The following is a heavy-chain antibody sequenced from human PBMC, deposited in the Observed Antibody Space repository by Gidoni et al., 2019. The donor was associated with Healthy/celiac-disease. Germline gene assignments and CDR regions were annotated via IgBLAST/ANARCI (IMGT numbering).Heavy chain of an antibody. V-gene: IGHV4-39*01. J-gene: IGHJ2*01. CDR1: GGSISSSGYY. CDR2: IYYSGST. Sequence: QLQLQESGPGLVKPSATLSLTCTVSGGSISSSGYYWGWIRQPPGKGLEWIGSIYYSGSTYYNPSLKSRVTISVDTSKNQFSLKLSSVTAADTAVYYCASRWLGYFDLWGRGTLVTVSS. CDR3: ASRWLGYFDL. D-gene: IGHD6-19*01.